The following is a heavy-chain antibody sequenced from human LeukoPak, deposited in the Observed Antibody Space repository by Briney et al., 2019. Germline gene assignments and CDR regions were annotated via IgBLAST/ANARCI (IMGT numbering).Heavy chain of an antibody. CDR3: ARYRKGYCSSTSCYRYFSGQFDY. V-gene: IGHV4-59*06. Sequence: PSETLSLTCTVSGGSISSYYWSWIRQHPGKGLEWIGYIYYSGSTYYNPSLKSRVTISVDTSKNQFSLKLSSVTAADTAVYYCARYRKGYCSSTSCYRYFSGQFDYWGQGTLVTVSS. CDR2: IYYSGST. CDR1: GGSISSYY. J-gene: IGHJ4*02. D-gene: IGHD2-2*02.